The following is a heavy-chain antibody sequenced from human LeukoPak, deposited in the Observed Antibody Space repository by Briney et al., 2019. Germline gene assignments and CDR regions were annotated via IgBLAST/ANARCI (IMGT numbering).Heavy chain of an antibody. D-gene: IGHD1-7*01. Sequence: ASVKVSCKASGYTFTGYYMHWVRQAPGQGLEWMGWINPNSGGTNYAQKFQGGVTMTRDTSISTAYMELSRLRSDDTAVYYCASIPPLLTGTPAPRHEDFDYWGQGTLVTVSS. V-gene: IGHV1-2*02. J-gene: IGHJ4*02. CDR1: GYTFTGYY. CDR2: INPNSGGT. CDR3: ASIPPLLTGTPAPRHEDFDY.